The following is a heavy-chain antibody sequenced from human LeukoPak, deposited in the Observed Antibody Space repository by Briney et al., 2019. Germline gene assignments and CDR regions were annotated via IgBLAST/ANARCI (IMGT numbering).Heavy chain of an antibody. D-gene: IGHD3-10*01. CDR2: IYSGGST. J-gene: IGHJ6*03. CDR3: ASGSGSYRTHYYYMDV. Sequence: GGSLRLSCAASGFTVSINYMSWVRQAPEKGLECVSVIYSGGSTYYADSVKGRFTISRDNSKNTLYLQMNSLRAEDTAVYYCASGSGSYRTHYYYMDVWGTGTTVTVSS. V-gene: IGHV3-53*01. CDR1: GFTVSINY.